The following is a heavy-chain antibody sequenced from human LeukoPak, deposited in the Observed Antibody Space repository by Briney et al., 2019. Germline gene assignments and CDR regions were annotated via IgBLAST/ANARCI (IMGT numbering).Heavy chain of an antibody. Sequence: SVKVSCKASGGTFSSYAISWVRQAPGQGLEWMGGIIPIFGTANYAQKFQGRVTITADKSTSTAYMELSSLRSEDTAVYYCARSPTVVTFFDYWGQGTLVTVSS. CDR3: ARSPTVVTFFDY. CDR2: IIPIFGTA. V-gene: IGHV1-69*06. D-gene: IGHD4-23*01. J-gene: IGHJ4*02. CDR1: GGTFSSYA.